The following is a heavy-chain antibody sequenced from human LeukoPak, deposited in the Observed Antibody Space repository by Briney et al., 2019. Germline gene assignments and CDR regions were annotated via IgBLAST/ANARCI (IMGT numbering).Heavy chain of an antibody. V-gene: IGHV1-46*01. CDR3: ARDSYGLVPTDNLNWFDP. D-gene: IGHD3/OR15-3a*01. J-gene: IGHJ5*02. Sequence: GASVKVSCKASGGTFTSYYMHWVRQAPGQGLEWMGIINPSGGSTSYAQKFQGRVTMTRDTSTSTVYMELSSLRSEDTAVYYCARDSYGLVPTDNLNWFDPWGQGTLVTVSS. CDR1: GGTFTSYY. CDR2: INPSGGST.